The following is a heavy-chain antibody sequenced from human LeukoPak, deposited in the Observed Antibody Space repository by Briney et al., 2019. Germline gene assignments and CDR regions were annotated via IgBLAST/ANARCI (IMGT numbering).Heavy chain of an antibody. CDR1: GFTFSDYY. D-gene: IGHD6-13*01. Sequence: GGSLRLSCAASGFTFSDYYMSWIRQAPGKGLEWVSYISSSSSYIYFADSVKGRFTISRDNSKNTLYLQMNSLRAEDTAVYYCARGMGSSWYLGYYFDYWGQGTLVTVSS. CDR2: ISSSSSYI. V-gene: IGHV3-11*05. J-gene: IGHJ4*02. CDR3: ARGMGSSWYLGYYFDY.